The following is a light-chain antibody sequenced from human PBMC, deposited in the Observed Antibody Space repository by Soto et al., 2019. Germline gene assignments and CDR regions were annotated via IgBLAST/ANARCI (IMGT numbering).Light chain of an antibody. V-gene: IGKV3-20*01. J-gene: IGKJ2*01. Sequence: EIVLTQSPGTLSLSPGERATLSCRASQSVSSSYLAWYQQKPGQAPGLLIYGASSRATGIPDRLSGSGSGTDFTLTISRLEPEDFAVYYCQQYGSSPTFGQGTKLEIK. CDR1: QSVSSSY. CDR2: GAS. CDR3: QQYGSSPT.